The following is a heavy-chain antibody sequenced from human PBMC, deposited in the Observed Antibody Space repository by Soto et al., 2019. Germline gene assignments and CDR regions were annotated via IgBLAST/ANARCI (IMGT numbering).Heavy chain of an antibody. J-gene: IGHJ6*02. CDR1: GYTFTSYY. CDR3: ARVSDYYDSSGPMDV. D-gene: IGHD3-22*01. V-gene: IGHV1-46*03. CDR2: INPSGGST. Sequence: QVQLVQSGAEVKKPGASVKVSCKASGYTFTSYYMHWVRQAPGQGLEWMGIINPSGGSTSYAQKFQGRVTMTMDTSTSTVYMELSSLRSEDTAVYYCARVSDYYDSSGPMDVWGQGTTVTVSS.